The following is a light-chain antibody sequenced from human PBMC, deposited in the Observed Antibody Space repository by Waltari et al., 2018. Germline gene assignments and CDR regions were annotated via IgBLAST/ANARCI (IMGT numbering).Light chain of an antibody. J-gene: IGKJ2*01. CDR3: QQSDSTPPYT. Sequence: DIQMTQSPSSLSASVGDRVPFTCRASQRISSYLNWYQQKPGKAPKLLIYAASSLQSGVPSRFSGSRSGTDFTLTISSLQPEEFATYYCQQSDSTPPYTFGQGTKLEIK. V-gene: IGKV1-39*01. CDR2: AAS. CDR1: QRISSY.